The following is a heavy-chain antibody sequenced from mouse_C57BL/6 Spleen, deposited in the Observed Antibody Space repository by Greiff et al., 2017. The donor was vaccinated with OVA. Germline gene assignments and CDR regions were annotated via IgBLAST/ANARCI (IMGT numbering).Heavy chain of an antibody. V-gene: IGHV5-6*01. Sequence: EVMLVESGGDLVKPGGSLKLSCAASGFTFSSYGMSWVRQTPDKRLEWVATISSGGSYTYYPDSVKGRFTISRDNAKNTLYLQMSSLKSEDTAMYYCARLYYGSSYDYFDYWGQGTTLTVSS. CDR2: ISSGGSYT. CDR1: GFTFSSYG. CDR3: ARLYYGSSYDYFDY. J-gene: IGHJ2*01. D-gene: IGHD1-1*01.